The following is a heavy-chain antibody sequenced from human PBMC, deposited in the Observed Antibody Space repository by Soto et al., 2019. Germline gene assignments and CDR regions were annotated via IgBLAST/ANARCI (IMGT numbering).Heavy chain of an antibody. CDR3: ASHYYGSGSYYNAY. V-gene: IGHV3-53*01. CDR2: IYSGGST. CDR1: GFTVSSNY. D-gene: IGHD3-10*01. Sequence: EVQLVESGGGLIQPGGSLRLSCAASGFTVSSNYMSWVRQAPGKGLEWVSVIYSGGSTYYADSVKGRFTISRDNSKNTLYLQMNSLRAEDTAVYYCASHYYGSGSYYNAYWGQGTLVTVSS. J-gene: IGHJ4*02.